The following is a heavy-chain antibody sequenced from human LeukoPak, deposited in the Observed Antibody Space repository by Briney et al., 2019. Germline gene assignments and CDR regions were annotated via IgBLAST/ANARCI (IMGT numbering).Heavy chain of an antibody. CDR2: INPNSGGT. CDR3: ARGSSTLGTFDI. CDR1: GYTFTLFY. D-gene: IGHD2-2*01. Sequence: ASVTVSYTASGYTFTLFYMYWVRQAPGQGLEWMGWINPNSGGTNYPQNFQGRGTMTRDTSISTAYMELSRLRSDDTAVYYCARGSSTLGTFDIWGQGTMVTVSS. J-gene: IGHJ3*02. V-gene: IGHV1-2*02.